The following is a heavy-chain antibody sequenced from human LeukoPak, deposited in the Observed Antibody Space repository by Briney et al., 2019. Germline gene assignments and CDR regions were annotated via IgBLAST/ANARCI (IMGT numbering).Heavy chain of an antibody. D-gene: IGHD3/OR15-3a*01. CDR3: ARPRGPYYFDY. V-gene: IGHV5-51*01. CDR1: GYSFTIYW. J-gene: IGHJ4*02. CDR2: IYPGDSDT. Sequence: GESLKISCKASGYSFTIYWIGWVRQMPGKGPEWMGLIYPGDSDTRFSPSFQGQVTISADKSISTAYLQWSSPKASDTAMYYCARPRGPYYFDYWGQGTLVTVSS.